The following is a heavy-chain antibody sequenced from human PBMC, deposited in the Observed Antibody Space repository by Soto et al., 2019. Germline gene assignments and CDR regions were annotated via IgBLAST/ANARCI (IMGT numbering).Heavy chain of an antibody. CDR1: GDSFSSNSAA. CDR2: TYYRSRWYN. V-gene: IGHV6-1*01. Sequence: SQTLSLTCAISGDSFSSNSAARNWIRLSPSRGLEWLARTYYRSRWYNDYAVSVRSRITVNPDTSKNQFSLQLTSVTPEDTAVYYCAGTTSHQWYYMDVWGKGTTVTVSS. J-gene: IGHJ6*03. D-gene: IGHD1-7*01. CDR3: AGTTSHQWYYMDV.